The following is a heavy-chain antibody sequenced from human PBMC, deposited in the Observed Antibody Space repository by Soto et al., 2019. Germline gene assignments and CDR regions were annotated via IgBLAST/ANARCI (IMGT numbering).Heavy chain of an antibody. CDR1: GGTFSNYA. CDR2: IIPIFGTV. V-gene: IGHV1-69*12. CDR3: ATGGERDYYDTSGWR. D-gene: IGHD3-22*01. Sequence: QVQLVQSGAEVKKPGSSVKVSCKASGGTFSNYALDWVRQAPGQGLEWMGGIIPIFGTVRHAQNFQGRVTITADEATATAYRELSSLRSEDSAMYYCATGGERDYYDTSGWRWGQGTLVTVSS. J-gene: IGHJ1*01.